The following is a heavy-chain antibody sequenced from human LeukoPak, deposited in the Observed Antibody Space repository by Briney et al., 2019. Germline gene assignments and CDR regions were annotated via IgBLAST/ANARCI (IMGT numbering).Heavy chain of an antibody. CDR2: ISPDGNIT. CDR1: GFTLSSYW. D-gene: IGHD2-15*01. J-gene: IGHJ4*02. Sequence: GGSLRLSCAASGFTLSSYWSHWVRQAPGEGLVWVSQISPDGNITPYADSVKGRFTISRDNSKNTLYLQINALKAEDTAVYYCARGCSAVRCPADYWGQGSLVTVSS. V-gene: IGHV3-74*01. CDR3: ARGCSAVRCPADY.